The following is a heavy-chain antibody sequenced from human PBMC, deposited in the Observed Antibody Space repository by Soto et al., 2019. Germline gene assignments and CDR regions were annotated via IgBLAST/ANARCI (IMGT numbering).Heavy chain of an antibody. CDR3: ARDLPPHINGITPWFDP. D-gene: IGHD1-7*01. J-gene: IGHJ5*02. CDR1: GDSVSSNSAA. CDR2: TYFRSRWYN. Sequence: SQTLSLTCAISGDSVSSNSAAWNWIRQSPSRGLEWLGRTYFRSRWYNDYAVSVKSRITINPDTSKNQFSLQLNSVTPEDTAVYYCARDLPPHINGITPWFDPWGQGTLVTVSS. V-gene: IGHV6-1*01.